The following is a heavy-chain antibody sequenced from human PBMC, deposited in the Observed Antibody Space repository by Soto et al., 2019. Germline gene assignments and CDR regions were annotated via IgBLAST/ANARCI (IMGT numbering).Heavy chain of an antibody. D-gene: IGHD3-3*01. J-gene: IGHJ6*02. CDR1: GYTFTSYD. CDR3: ARGHDFLSGYYTAYYYGMDV. CDR2: MNPNSGNT. Sequence: ASVKVSCKASGYTFTSYDINWVRQATGQGLEWMGWMNPNSGNTGYAQKFQGRVTMTRNTSISTAYMELSSLRSEDTAVYYCARGHDFLSGYYTAYYYGMDVWGQGTTVTVSS. V-gene: IGHV1-8*01.